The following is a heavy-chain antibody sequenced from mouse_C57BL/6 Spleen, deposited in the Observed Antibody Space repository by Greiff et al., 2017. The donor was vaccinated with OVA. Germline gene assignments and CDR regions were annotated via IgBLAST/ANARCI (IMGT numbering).Heavy chain of an antibody. Sequence: QVQLQQPVAELVKPGASVQLSCTASGYPFTSYWMQWLKQRPGPGLDLIGEIDPSDIYTNYNQKFKGKATLTVDTSSSTAYMQLSSLTSEDSAVYYCARGNRDVDYWGQGTSVTVSS. CDR3: ARGNRDVDY. J-gene: IGHJ4*01. CDR1: GYPFTSYW. V-gene: IGHV1-50*01. CDR2: IDPSDIYT.